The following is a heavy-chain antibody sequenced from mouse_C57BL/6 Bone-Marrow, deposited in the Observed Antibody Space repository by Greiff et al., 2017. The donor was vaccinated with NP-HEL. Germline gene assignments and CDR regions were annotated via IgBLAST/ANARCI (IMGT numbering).Heavy chain of an antibody. D-gene: IGHD3-3*01. CDR3: TGPGRNYAMDY. V-gene: IGHV6-3*01. CDR1: GFTFSNYW. J-gene: IGHJ4*01. CDR2: IRLKSDNYAT. Sequence: EVKLEESGGGLVQPGGSMKLSCVASGFTFSNYWMNWVRQSPEKGLEWVAQIRLKSDNYATHYAESVKGRFTISRDDSKSSVYLQMNNLRAEDTGIYYCTGPGRNYAMDYWGQGTSVTVSS.